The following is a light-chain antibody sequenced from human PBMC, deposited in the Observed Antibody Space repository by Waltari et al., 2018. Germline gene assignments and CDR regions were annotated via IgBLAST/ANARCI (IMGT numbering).Light chain of an antibody. Sequence: QSALTQPRSVSGSPGQSVTIPCTGTSRDIGDYNSVSWYQQHPGKAPKVMIYDVSKRPSGVPDRFSGSKSGDTASLTISGLQAEDEADYYCCSYAGSYTWVFGGGTKLTVL. CDR2: DVS. J-gene: IGLJ3*02. CDR1: SRDIGDYNS. CDR3: CSYAGSYTWV. V-gene: IGLV2-11*01.